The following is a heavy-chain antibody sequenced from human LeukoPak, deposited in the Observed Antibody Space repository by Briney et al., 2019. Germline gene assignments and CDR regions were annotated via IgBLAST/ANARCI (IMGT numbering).Heavy chain of an antibody. V-gene: IGHV4-59*03. CDR1: GGSIRNYY. CDR2: IYHTGST. CDR3: ARVDDYNCLDY. J-gene: IGHJ4*02. Sequence: SVTLSLTCTVSGGSIRNYYWSWIRQPPGKGLEWIGYIYHTGSTNYYPSLKSRVTISVDTSKNQFSLKLSSVTAADTAVYFCARVDDYNCLDYWGQGTLVTVSS. D-gene: IGHD5-24*01.